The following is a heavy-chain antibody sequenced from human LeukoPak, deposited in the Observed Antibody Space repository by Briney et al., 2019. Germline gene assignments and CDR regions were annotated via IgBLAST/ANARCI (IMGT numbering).Heavy chain of an antibody. Sequence: PSETLSLTCAVSGVSISGSYYYWGWIRQPPGKGLEWIGNIYYSGSTNYNPSLKSRVTISVDTSKNQFSLKLSSVTAADTAVYYCARGRLGEGYYHDYWGQGTLVTVSS. CDR1: GVSISGSYYY. D-gene: IGHD3-22*01. V-gene: IGHV4-39*07. CDR2: IYYSGST. J-gene: IGHJ4*02. CDR3: ARGRLGEGYYHDY.